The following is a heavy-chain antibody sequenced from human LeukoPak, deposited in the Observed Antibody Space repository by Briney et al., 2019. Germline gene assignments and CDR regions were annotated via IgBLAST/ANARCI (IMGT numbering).Heavy chain of an antibody. D-gene: IGHD6-13*01. CDR1: GGSISSYY. CDR3: AREGKYSSSWYYFDY. CDR2: IYYSGST. V-gene: IGHV4-59*01. J-gene: IGHJ4*02. Sequence: SETLSLTCTVSGGSISSYYWSWIRQPAGKGLEWIGYIYYSGSTNYNPSLKSRVTISVDTSKNQFSLKLSSVTAADTAVYYCAREGKYSSSWYYFDYWGQGTLVTVSS.